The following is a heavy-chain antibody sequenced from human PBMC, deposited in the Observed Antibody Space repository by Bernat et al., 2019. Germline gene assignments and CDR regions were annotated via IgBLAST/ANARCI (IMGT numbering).Heavy chain of an antibody. CDR2: IKSKTDGGTT. CDR1: GFTFSNAW. Sequence: EVQLVESGGGLVKPGGSLRLSCAASGFTFSNAWMSWVRQAPGKGLEWVGRIKSKTDGGTTDYAAPVKDRFTISRDDSKNTLYLQMNSLKTEDTAVYYCTTDSGYCSSTSCYYMDVWGKGTTVTVSS. J-gene: IGHJ6*03. D-gene: IGHD2-2*01. V-gene: IGHV3-15*01. CDR3: TTDSGYCSSTSCYYMDV.